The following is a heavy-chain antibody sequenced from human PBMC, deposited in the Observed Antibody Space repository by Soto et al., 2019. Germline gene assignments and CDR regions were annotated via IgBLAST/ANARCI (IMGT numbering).Heavy chain of an antibody. D-gene: IGHD6-13*01. V-gene: IGHV3-30-3*01. CDR1: GFTFSSYA. Sequence: GGSLRLSCAASGFTFSSYAMHWVRQAPGKGLEWVAVISYDGSNKYYADSVKGRFTISRDNSKNTLYLQMNSLRAEDTAVYYCAREIAAAQLDYWGQGTLVTVSS. CDR2: ISYDGSNK. J-gene: IGHJ4*02. CDR3: AREIAAAQLDY.